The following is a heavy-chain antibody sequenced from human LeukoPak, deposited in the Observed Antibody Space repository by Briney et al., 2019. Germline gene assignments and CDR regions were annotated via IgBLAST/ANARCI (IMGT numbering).Heavy chain of an antibody. V-gene: IGHV4-38-2*01. CDR2: IFHSGNS. CDR3: ARVTYVDDMLYQYFDY. J-gene: IGHJ4*02. D-gene: IGHD4-17*01. Sequence: PSETLSLTCAVSSYSISSGSYWGWIRQSPGKGLEWVGSIFHSGNSYYKPSLKSRLTMSVDTSKNQFSLRLTSVTAADTALYYCARVTYVDDMLYQYFDYWGQGILVTVSS. CDR1: SYSISSGSY.